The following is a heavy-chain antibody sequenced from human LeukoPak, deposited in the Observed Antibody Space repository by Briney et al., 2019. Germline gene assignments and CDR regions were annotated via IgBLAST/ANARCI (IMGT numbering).Heavy chain of an antibody. CDR2: IIPIFGTA. CDR1: GGTFSSYA. D-gene: IGHD1-7*01. V-gene: IGHV1-69*13. J-gene: IGHJ4*02. Sequence: GASVEVSCKASGGTFSSYAISWVRQAPGQGLEGMGGIIPIFGTANYAQKFQGRVTITADESTSTAYMELSSLRSEDTAVYYCARGLFSVELFDYWGQGTLVTVSS. CDR3: ARGLFSVELFDY.